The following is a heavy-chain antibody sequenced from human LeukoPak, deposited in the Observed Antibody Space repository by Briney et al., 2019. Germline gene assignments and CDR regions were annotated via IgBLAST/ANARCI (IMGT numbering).Heavy chain of an antibody. CDR1: GGTFSSYA. CDR3: ARVLSRGSLRGVYGMDV. J-gene: IGHJ6*02. Sequence: SVKVSCKASGGTFSSYAISWVRQAPGQGLEWMGRIIPILGIANYAQKFQGRVTITADKSTSTAYMELSSLRSEDTAVYYCARVLSRGSLRGVYGMDVWGQGTTVTVSS. V-gene: IGHV1-69*04. CDR2: IIPILGIA. D-gene: IGHD3-10*01.